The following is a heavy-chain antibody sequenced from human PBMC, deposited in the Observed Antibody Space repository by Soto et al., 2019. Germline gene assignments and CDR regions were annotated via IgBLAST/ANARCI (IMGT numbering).Heavy chain of an antibody. V-gene: IGHV1-69*12. J-gene: IGHJ6*02. CDR2: TIPMFGTT. CDR3: TRCGIRYHSIGFYLGIDGMDV. CDR1: GGTFSNYA. D-gene: IGHD3-22*01. Sequence: QVQLVQSGAEVKKPESSVRVSCKASGGTFSNYAITWVRQAPGQGLEWMGGTIPMFGTTNYAEKFQGRVTITADESTNTAYMELSSLRSEDTAVYYCTRCGIRYHSIGFYLGIDGMDVWGQGTTVIVS.